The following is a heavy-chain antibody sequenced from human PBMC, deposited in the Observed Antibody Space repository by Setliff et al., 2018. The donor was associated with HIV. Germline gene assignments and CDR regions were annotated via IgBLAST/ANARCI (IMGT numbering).Heavy chain of an antibody. CDR2: IVPILNTG. CDR3: AIIPNHSRGFDY. J-gene: IGHJ4*02. V-gene: IGHV1-69*13. CDR1: GGTFRSHE. D-gene: IGHD3-22*01. Sequence: SVKVSCKASGGTFRSHEISWVRQAPGQGLEWMGGIVPILNTGNYAPKFQGRVTITADESTTTAYMELSSLRSEDTAVYYCAIIPNHSRGFDYWGQGTPVTVSS.